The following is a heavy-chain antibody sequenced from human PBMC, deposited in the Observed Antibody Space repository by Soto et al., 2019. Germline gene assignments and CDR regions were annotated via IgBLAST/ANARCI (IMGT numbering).Heavy chain of an antibody. CDR2: ISAYNGNT. J-gene: IGHJ4*02. Sequence: ASVKVSCKASGYTFTSYGISWVRQAPGQGLEWMGWISAYNGNTNYAQKLQGRVTMTTDTSTSTAYMELRSLRSDDTAVYYCARDTYYDVCSCYYTRIAAANYWGKGTLVTVSS. CDR3: ARDTYYDVCSCYYTRIAAANY. CDR1: GYTFTSYG. D-gene: IGHD3-3*01. V-gene: IGHV1-18*01.